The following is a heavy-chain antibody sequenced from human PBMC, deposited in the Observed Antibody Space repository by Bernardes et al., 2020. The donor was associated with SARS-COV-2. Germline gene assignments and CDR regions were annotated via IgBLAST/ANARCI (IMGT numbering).Heavy chain of an antibody. CDR2: ISGSSYYK. D-gene: IGHD2-2*01. V-gene: IGHV3-21*06. CDR3: ARVVTSCSSTSCYLDY. J-gene: IGHJ4*02. Sequence: GGSLRLSCAASGFSFGTFGMNWVRQAPGKWLEWVSSISGSSYYKFYADSVKGRFTISRDNTKNSLYLQMNSLRAEDTAVYYCARVVTSCSSTSCYLDYWGQGTLVTVSS. CDR1: GFSFGTFG.